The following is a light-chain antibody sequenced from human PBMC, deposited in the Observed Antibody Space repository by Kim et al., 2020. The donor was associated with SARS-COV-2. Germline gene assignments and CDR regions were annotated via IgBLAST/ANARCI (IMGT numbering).Light chain of an antibody. CDR2: DVT. CDR3: SSHTTSSTYV. Sequence: QSITLSCTGTRNDVGFYNSVPWHQQHPGKGPKLVIYDVTERASGVSNRFSGSQSGNTASLTISGLRAEDEADYYCSSHTTSSTYVFGSGTKVTVL. CDR1: RNDVGFYNS. J-gene: IGLJ1*01. V-gene: IGLV2-14*03.